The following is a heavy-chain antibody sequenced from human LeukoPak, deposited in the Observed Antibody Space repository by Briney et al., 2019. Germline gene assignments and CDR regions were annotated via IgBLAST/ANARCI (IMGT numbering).Heavy chain of an antibody. J-gene: IGHJ6*02. CDR3: ARDLHYWVAMDV. V-gene: IGHV3-33*01. CDR2: IWYDGSNK. CDR1: GFTFSRYG. D-gene: IGHD2-8*02. Sequence: GRSLRLSCAASGFTFSRYGMHWVRQAPGKGLEWVAVIWYDGSNKDYADSVKGRFTISRDTSKTTVYLQMNSLRAEDTALYYCARDLHYWVAMDVWGQGTTVTVS.